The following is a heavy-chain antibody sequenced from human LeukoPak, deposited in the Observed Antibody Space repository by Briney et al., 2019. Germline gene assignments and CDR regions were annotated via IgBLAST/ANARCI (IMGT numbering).Heavy chain of an antibody. J-gene: IGHJ4*02. CDR3: ARSGWGNNSWYY. Sequence: PSETLSLTCKVSGGSISSSSYYWGWIRQPPGKGLEWIGSLYSGGSTYYNPSLKSRVTISVDTSNNQFSLKLSSVTAADTAVYYCARSGWGNNSWYYWGQGTLVTVSS. V-gene: IGHV4-39*01. CDR1: GGSISSSSYY. CDR2: LYSGGST. D-gene: IGHD6-13*01.